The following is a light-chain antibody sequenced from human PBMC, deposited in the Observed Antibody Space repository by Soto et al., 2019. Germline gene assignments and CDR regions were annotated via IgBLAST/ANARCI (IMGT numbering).Light chain of an antibody. J-gene: IGKJ1*01. CDR3: QQYDKWPRT. Sequence: IGLTQSRASMYSFLNDRVTLCCRASQSLTRNLAWYQHKPGQSPRLLIYGGSARSTGIPARFSGGGSGAEYTLTISSLQSEDFAVYYCQQYDKWPRTFGQGTKVDIK. CDR1: QSLTRN. V-gene: IGKV3-15*01. CDR2: GGS.